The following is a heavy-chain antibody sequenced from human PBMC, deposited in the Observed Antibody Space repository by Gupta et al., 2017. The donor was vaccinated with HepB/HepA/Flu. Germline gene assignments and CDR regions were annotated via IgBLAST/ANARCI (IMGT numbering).Heavy chain of an antibody. J-gene: IGHJ6*03. Sequence: EVQLLESGGGLVQPGGSLKLPCVGSGFTFGNYGMTWVRRAPGKGLEWVATVTGRDGNTYHADSVKGRFSSYRDTSKNTLYVQMNSLRVEDTAIYYCARMGIDYYYSYLDVWGTGTTVTVSS. V-gene: IGHV3-23*01. CDR3: ARMGIDYYYSYLDV. CDR1: GFTFGNYG. D-gene: IGHD3-3*02. CDR2: VTGRDGNT.